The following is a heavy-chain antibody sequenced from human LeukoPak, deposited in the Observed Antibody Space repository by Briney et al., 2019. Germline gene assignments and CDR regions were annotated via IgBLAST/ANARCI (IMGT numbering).Heavy chain of an antibody. J-gene: IGHJ3*02. D-gene: IGHD3-3*01. CDR1: GFTFSSYH. CDR2: IYRRSNDI. V-gene: IGHV3-21*01. CDR3: AREGARGDDLAGAFDI. Sequence: PGGSLRLSCAASGFTFSSYHMNWVRQAPGKGLEWVSSIYRRSNDINYAHSVKGRFTISRDNAKNSLYLQMNSLRVEDAAVYYCAREGARGDDLAGAFDIWGQGTMVTVSS.